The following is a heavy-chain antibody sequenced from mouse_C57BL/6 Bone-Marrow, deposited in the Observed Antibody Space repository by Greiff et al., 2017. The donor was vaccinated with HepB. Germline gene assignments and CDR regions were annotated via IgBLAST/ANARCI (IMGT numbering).Heavy chain of an antibody. CDR3: TTIQLRLRDY. V-gene: IGHV14-4*01. Sequence: EVQIQESGAELVRPGASVKLSCTASGFNIKDDYMHWVKQRPEQGLEWIGWIDPENGDTEYASKFQGKATITADTSSNTAYLQLSSLTSEDTAVYYCTTIQLRLRDYWGQGTTLTVSS. CDR1: GFNIKDDY. D-gene: IGHD3-2*02. J-gene: IGHJ2*01. CDR2: IDPENGDT.